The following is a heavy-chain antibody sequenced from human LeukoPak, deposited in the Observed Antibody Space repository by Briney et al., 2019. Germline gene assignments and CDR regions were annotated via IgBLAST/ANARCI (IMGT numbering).Heavy chain of an antibody. D-gene: IGHD6-13*01. J-gene: IGHJ4*02. CDR1: GFTFGDYA. Sequence: GGSLRLSCTGSGFTFGDYAMSWVRQAPGKGLEWVGFITSKAYGGTTEYAASVKGRFTISRDDSKSIAYLQMNSLRTEDTAVYYCARDQELPYYFDYWGQGTLATVSS. CDR3: ARDQELPYYFDY. V-gene: IGHV3-49*04. CDR2: ITSKAYGGTT.